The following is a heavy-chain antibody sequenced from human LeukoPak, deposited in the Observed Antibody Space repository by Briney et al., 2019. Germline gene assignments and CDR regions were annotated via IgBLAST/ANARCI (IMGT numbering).Heavy chain of an antibody. D-gene: IGHD3-3*02. J-gene: IGHJ4*02. CDR3: ARVAFLEWQYLYYFDD. CDR2: ISSSRSNI. Sequence: GGSLRLSCAASGFTFSSYSMNWVRQAPGKGLEWVSSISSSRSNIYYPDSVKGRFTTSSTNSKNSLYLQRHSLRAEDTAVYHCARVAFLEWQYLYYFDDCGQGTLVTVSS. V-gene: IGHV3-21*01. CDR1: GFTFSSYS.